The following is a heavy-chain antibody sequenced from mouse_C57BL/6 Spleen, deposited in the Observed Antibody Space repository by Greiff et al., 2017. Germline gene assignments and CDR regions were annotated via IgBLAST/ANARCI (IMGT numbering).Heavy chain of an antibody. V-gene: IGHV1-4*01. CDR1: GYTFTSYT. CDR2: INPSSGYT. J-gene: IGHJ4*01. Sequence: QVQLQQSGAELARPGASVKMSCKASGYTFTSYTMHWVKQRPGQGLEWIGYINPSSGYTKYNQKFKDKATLTADKSSSTAYMQLSSLTSEDSAVYYCARNLPGYAMDYWGQGASVTVSS. CDR3: ARNLPGYAMDY. D-gene: IGHD5-1*01.